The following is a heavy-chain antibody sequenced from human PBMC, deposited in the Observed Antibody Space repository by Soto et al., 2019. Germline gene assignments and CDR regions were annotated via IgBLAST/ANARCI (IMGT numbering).Heavy chain of an antibody. J-gene: IGHJ4*01. Sequence: GGSLRLSCAASGFTFSSYAMSWVRQAPGKGLEWVSAISGSGGSTYYADSVKGRFTISRDNSKNTPYLQMNSLRAEDTAVYYCAKYVGFGVVQYYYGGCGQGTLVLGAS. D-gene: IGHD3-3*01. CDR3: AKYVGFGVVQYYYGG. V-gene: IGHV3-23*01. CDR1: GFTFSSYA. CDR2: ISGSGGST.